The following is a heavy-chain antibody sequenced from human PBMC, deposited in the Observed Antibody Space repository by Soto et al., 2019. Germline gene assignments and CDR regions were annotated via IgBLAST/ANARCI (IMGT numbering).Heavy chain of an antibody. CDR1: GFTFSRFG. CDR2: IWYDGTNK. D-gene: IGHD6-19*01. CDR3: ARDRTVAGSYYYYAMDV. V-gene: IGHV3-33*01. J-gene: IGHJ6*02. Sequence: QVQLVESGGGVVQPGRSLRLSCATSGFTFSRFGIHWVRQAPGKGLEWVAVIWYDGTNKYYADSVKGRFTISRDNSRDTLFLQMNSLTAEDTAVYYCARDRTVAGSYYYYAMDVWGQGTTVTVSS.